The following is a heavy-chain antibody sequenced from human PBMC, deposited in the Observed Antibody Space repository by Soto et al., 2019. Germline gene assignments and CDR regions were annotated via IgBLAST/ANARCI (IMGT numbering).Heavy chain of an antibody. D-gene: IGHD3-22*01. CDR2: ISYDGSNK. J-gene: IGHJ6*02. CDR1: GFTFSSYG. V-gene: IGHV3-30*18. CDR3: AKELDYYYESYYYYYYGMDV. Sequence: QVQLVESGGGVVQPGRSLRLSCAASGFTFSSYGMHWVRQAPGKGLEWVAVISYDGSNKYYADSVKGRFTISRDNSKNTLYLQMNSLRAEDTAVYYCAKELDYYYESYYYYYYGMDVWGQGTTVTVSS.